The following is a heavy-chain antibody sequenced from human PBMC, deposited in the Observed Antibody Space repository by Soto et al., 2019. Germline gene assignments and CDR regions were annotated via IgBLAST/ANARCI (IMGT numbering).Heavy chain of an antibody. CDR3: ARTVKLGSPEFDAFDI. D-gene: IGHD7-27*01. Sequence: GESLKISCKGSGYSFTSYWIGWVRQMPGKGLEWMGIIYPGDSDTRYSPSFQGQVTISAYKSISTAYLQWSSLKASDTAMYYCARTVKLGSPEFDAFDIWGQGTMVTVSS. CDR1: GYSFTSYW. V-gene: IGHV5-51*01. CDR2: IYPGDSDT. J-gene: IGHJ3*02.